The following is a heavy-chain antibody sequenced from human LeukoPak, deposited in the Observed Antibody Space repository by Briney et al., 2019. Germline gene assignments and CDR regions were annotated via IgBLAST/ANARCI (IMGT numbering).Heavy chain of an antibody. J-gene: IGHJ3*02. Sequence: GRSLRLSCAASGFTFDDYAMHWVRQAPGKGLEGVSGISWNSGSIGYADSVKGRFTISRDNAKNSLYLQMNSLRAEDTAVYYCAREGEDSSWYSPTDAFDIWGQGTMVTVSS. V-gene: IGHV3-9*01. D-gene: IGHD6-13*01. CDR1: GFTFDDYA. CDR3: AREGEDSSWYSPTDAFDI. CDR2: ISWNSGSI.